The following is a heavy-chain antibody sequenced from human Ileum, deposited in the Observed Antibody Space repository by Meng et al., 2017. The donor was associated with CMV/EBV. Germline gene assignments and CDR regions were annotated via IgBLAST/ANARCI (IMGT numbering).Heavy chain of an antibody. CDR3: PTAGQPTQGGFDI. CDR1: GFTFSNAW. J-gene: IGHJ3*02. Sequence: GESLKISCAASGFTFSNAWMSWVRQAPGKGLEWVGRVKSNTDGGTTDYAAPVKGRFTISRDDSKNTLYLQMNSLKTEDTAVYYCPTAGQPTQGGFDIWGQGTVVTVSS. V-gene: IGHV3-15*01. D-gene: IGHD1-1*01. CDR2: VKSNTDGGTT.